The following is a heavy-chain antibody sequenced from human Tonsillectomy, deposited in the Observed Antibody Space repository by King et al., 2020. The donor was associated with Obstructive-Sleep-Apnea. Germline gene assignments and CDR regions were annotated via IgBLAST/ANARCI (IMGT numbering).Heavy chain of an antibody. CDR2: IYHSGST. CDR1: GGSISSGGYS. J-gene: IGHJ1*01. D-gene: IGHD2-15*01. V-gene: IGHV4-30-2*01. CDR3: ARDCSGGSCYSGSGYFQH. Sequence: LQLQESGSGLVKPSQTLSLTCAVSGGSISSGGYSWSWIRQPPGKGLECIGYIYHSGSTYYNPSLNSRVTISVDRSKNQLSLKLSSVTAADTAVYYCARDCSGGSCYSGSGYFQHWGQGTLVTVSS.